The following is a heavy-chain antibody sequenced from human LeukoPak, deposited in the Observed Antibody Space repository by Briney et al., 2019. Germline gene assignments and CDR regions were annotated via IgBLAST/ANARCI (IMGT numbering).Heavy chain of an antibody. CDR3: ARKYYYYYMDV. Sequence: SETLSLTCTVSGDSISTSNSYWGWIRQPPGKGLEWIGSIYYSGNTYYNASLKSRVTISVDTSKNQFSLKFTSVTAADTAVYYCARKYYYYYMDVWGKGTTVTVSS. J-gene: IGHJ6*03. CDR2: IYYSGNT. CDR1: GDSISTSNSY. V-gene: IGHV4-39*01.